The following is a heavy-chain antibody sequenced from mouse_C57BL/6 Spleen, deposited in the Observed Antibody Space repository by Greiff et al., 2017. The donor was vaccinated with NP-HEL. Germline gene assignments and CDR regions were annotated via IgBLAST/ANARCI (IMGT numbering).Heavy chain of an antibody. V-gene: IGHV1-81*01. CDR3: ARGGGSSYGFDY. Sequence: VKLMESGAELARPGASVKLSCKASGYTFTSYGISWVKQRTGQGLEWIGEIYPRSGNTYYNEKFKGKATLTADKSSSTAYMELRSLTSEDSAVYFCARGGGSSYGFDYWGQGTTLTVSS. CDR2: IYPRSGNT. CDR1: GYTFTSYG. D-gene: IGHD1-1*01. J-gene: IGHJ2*01.